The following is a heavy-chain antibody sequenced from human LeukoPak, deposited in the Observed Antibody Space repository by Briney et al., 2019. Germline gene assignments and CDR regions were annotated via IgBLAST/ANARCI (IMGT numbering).Heavy chain of an antibody. CDR3: ARDVGPHYGDY. CDR1: GFTLSSYE. D-gene: IGHD3-16*01. Sequence: PGGSLRLSCAASGFTLSSYEVNWVRQAPGKGLEWVAYISIRGTTRYYADSVKGRFAISRDSAKNSLFLQMNSLRADDTAVYYCARDVGPHYGDYWGQGTLVTVSS. CDR2: ISIRGTTR. J-gene: IGHJ4*02. V-gene: IGHV3-48*03.